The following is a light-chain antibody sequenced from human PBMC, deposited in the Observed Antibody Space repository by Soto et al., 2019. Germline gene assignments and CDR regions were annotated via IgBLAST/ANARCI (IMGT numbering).Light chain of an antibody. CDR1: QSVNSW. CDR2: DAS. V-gene: IGKV1-5*01. CDR3: HQYNSYHT. J-gene: IGKJ4*01. Sequence: DMQMTQSPSTLSGSVGDRVTITCRASQSVNSWLAWYQQRPGKAPKLLIYDASTLESGVPSRFSGSGSGTEFTLTISSLQPDDFATYYCHQYNSYHTFGGGTKVDIK.